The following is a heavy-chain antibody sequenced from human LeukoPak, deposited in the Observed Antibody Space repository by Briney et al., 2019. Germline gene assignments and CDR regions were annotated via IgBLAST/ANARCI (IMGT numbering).Heavy chain of an antibody. CDR3: ARVSYYCSSTSCYSEFDP. V-gene: IGHV4-59*01. D-gene: IGHD2-2*01. J-gene: IGHJ5*02. Sequence: GSLRLSCAASGFTFSDYYMSWIRQPPGKGLEWIGYIYYSGSTNYNPSLKSRVTISVDTSKNQFSLKLSSVTAADTAVYYCARVSYYCSSTSCYSEFDPWGQGTLVTVSS. CDR2: IYYSGST. CDR1: GFTFSDYY.